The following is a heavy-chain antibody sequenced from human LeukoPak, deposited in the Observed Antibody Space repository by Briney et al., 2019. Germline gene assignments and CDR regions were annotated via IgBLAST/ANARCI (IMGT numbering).Heavy chain of an antibody. Sequence: GGSLRLSCAASGFTFSSYAMHWVRQAPGKGLEYVSAISSNGGSTYYANSVKGRFTISRDNSKNTLYLQMGSLRAEDVAVYYCAREVVVPAAGTWFDPWGQGTLVTVSS. CDR1: GFTFSSYA. J-gene: IGHJ5*02. CDR2: ISSNGGST. V-gene: IGHV3-64*01. D-gene: IGHD2-2*01. CDR3: AREVVVPAAGTWFDP.